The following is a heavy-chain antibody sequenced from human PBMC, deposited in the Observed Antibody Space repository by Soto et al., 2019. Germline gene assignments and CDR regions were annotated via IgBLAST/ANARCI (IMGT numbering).Heavy chain of an antibody. CDR2: INPSGGST. J-gene: IGHJ4*02. D-gene: IGHD6-19*01. CDR1: GYTFTSYY. V-gene: IGHV1-46*01. CDR3: ARDFGAHVAGTRAGAPLTYYFDY. Sequence: EASVKVSCKASGYTFTSYYMHWVRQAPGQGLEWMGIINPSGGSTSYAQKFQGRVTMTRDTSTSTVYMELSSLRSEDTAVYYCARDFGAHVAGTRAGAPLTYYFDYWGQGTLVTVSS.